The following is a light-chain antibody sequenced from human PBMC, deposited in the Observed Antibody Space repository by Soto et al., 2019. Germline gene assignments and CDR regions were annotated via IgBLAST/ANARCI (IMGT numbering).Light chain of an antibody. V-gene: IGKV3-20*01. J-gene: IGKJ4*01. CDR2: GAS. CDR1: QSVSSSY. CDR3: QQYDSSPLT. Sequence: EIVLTQSPGTLSLSPGERATLSCRARQSVSSSYLAWYQQKPGQAPRLLIYGASSRATGIPDRFSGSGSGTDLTLTISRLEPEDFAVYYCQQYDSSPLTFGGGTKVEIK.